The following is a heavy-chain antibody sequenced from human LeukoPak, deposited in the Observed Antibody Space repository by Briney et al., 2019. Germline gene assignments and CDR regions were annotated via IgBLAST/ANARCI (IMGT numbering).Heavy chain of an antibody. CDR2: IKQDGSEK. J-gene: IGHJ4*02. V-gene: IGHV3-7*01. Sequence: GGSLRLSCAASGFTFSSYWMSWVRQAPGKGLEWVANIKQDGSEKYYVDSVKGRFIISRDNAKNSLYLQMNSLRAEDTAVYYCAREGYLCSSTSCYYFDYWGQGTLVTVSS. D-gene: IGHD2-2*01. CDR3: AREGYLCSSTSCYYFDY. CDR1: GFTFSSYW.